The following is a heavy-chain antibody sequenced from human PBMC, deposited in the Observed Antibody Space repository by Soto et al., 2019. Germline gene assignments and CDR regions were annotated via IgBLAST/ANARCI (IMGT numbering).Heavy chain of an antibody. V-gene: IGHV4-31*11. Sequence: QVQLQESGPRLVKPSQTLSLTCAVSGGSISSGGYYWSWIRQHPGKSLEWIGYIYYSGSTYDNPSLNSRVTISVDTSKNQASLKLSSVTAADTAVYSCARTPLLWGQGTLVTVSS. CDR2: IYYSGST. J-gene: IGHJ4*02. CDR1: GGSISSGGYY. CDR3: ARTPLL. D-gene: IGHD1-26*01.